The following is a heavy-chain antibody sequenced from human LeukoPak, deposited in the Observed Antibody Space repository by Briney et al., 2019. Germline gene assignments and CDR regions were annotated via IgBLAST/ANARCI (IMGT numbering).Heavy chain of an antibody. J-gene: IGHJ4*02. Sequence: SETLSLTCTVSGDSIIRSYYYWGWIRQPPGKGLEWIGTISYVGSIYYNPSLKSRVTTSIDTSKSQFSLKLCSVTAADAAVYYCARLTGFDWKLHYFDSWGQGTLVTVSS. CDR3: ARLTGFDWKLHYFDS. CDR2: ISYVGSI. CDR1: GDSIIRSYYY. V-gene: IGHV4-39*01. D-gene: IGHD3-9*01.